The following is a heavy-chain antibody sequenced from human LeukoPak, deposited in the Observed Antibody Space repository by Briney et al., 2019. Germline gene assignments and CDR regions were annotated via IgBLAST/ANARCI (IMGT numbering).Heavy chain of an antibody. CDR2: NRNKANNSTT. J-gene: IGHJ4*02. CDR3: ARTPRVRGVFNPFDY. V-gene: IGHV3-72*01. D-gene: IGHD3-10*01. CDR1: GFTFSDHY. Sequence: PGGSLGLSWAAAGFTFSDHYMDWVSQAPGKGLDWVGRNRNKANNSTTEYAASVKGRFTISRDDSRNSLYLQMNSLKTEDTAVYYCARTPRVRGVFNPFDYWGQGTLVTVSS.